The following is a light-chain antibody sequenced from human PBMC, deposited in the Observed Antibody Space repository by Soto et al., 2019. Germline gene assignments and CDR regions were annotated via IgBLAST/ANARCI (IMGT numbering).Light chain of an antibody. CDR2: GAS. CDR1: QSVSSN. CDR3: QQYNNWPPYT. V-gene: IGKV3-15*01. Sequence: EIVMTQSPATLSVSPGERATLSCRASQSVSSNLAWYQQKPGQAPRLLIYGASTRATRIPARSSVSGSGTEFTLNISSLQYEDFAVYYCQQYNNWPPYTFGQGTKLEIK. J-gene: IGKJ2*01.